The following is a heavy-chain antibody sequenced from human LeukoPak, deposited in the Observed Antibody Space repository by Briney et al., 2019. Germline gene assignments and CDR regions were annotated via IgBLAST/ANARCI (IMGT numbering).Heavy chain of an antibody. V-gene: IGHV1-69*05. CDR3: ARSAFPTYCSSTSCYHHDLDY. Sequence: SVKVSCKASGGTFSSYAISWVRQAPGQGLEWMGGIIPIFGTANYAQKFQGRVTITTDESTSTAYMELSSMRSEDTAVYYCARSAFPTYCSSTSCYHHDLDYWGQGTLVTVSS. J-gene: IGHJ4*02. CDR2: IIPIFGTA. CDR1: GGTFSSYA. D-gene: IGHD2-2*01.